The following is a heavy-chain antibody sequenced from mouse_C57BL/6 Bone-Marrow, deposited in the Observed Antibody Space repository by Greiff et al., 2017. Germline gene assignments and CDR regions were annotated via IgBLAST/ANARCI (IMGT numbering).Heavy chain of an antibody. CDR2: IYPGDGDT. CDR1: GYAFSSSW. CDR3: ARSHYYGSSLGY. J-gene: IGHJ2*01. V-gene: IGHV1-82*01. D-gene: IGHD1-1*01. Sequence: QVQLKESGPELVKPGASVKISCKASGYAFSSSWMNWVKQRPGKGLEWIGRIYPGDGDTNYNGKFKGKATLTADKSSSTAYMQLSSLTSEDSAVYFCARSHYYGSSLGYWGQGTTLTVSS.